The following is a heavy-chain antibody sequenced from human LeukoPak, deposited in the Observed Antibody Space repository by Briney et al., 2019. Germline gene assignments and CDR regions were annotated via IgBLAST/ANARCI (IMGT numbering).Heavy chain of an antibody. D-gene: IGHD1-1*01. Sequence: GGSLRLSCTASEFPFSDYSMDWVRQAPGKGLEWSSYIGISSGNTKYADSVKGRFTISADNARNSLYLQMNSMRVEDTAVYYCARDHNYAFDNWGQGTLVSVSS. CDR3: ARDHNYAFDN. CDR1: EFPFSDYS. J-gene: IGHJ4*02. CDR2: IGISSGNT. V-gene: IGHV3-48*04.